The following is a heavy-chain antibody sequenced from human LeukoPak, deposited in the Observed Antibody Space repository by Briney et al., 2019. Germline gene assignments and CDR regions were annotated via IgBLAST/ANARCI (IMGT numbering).Heavy chain of an antibody. D-gene: IGHD2-2*02. J-gene: IGHJ4*02. V-gene: IGHV3-21*01. CDR3: ARDVVPSAIGFYFDY. Sequence: PGGSLRLSCAASGFTVSSNYMSWVRQAPGKGLEWVSSISNSGTYIDYADSVKGRFTISRDNAKNSVYLQMNSLRAEDTAVYYCARDVVPSAIGFYFDYWGQGTLVTVSS. CDR2: ISNSGTYI. CDR1: GFTVSSNY.